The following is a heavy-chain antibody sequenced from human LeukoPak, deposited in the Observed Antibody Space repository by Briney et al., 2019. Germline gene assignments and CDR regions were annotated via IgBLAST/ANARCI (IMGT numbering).Heavy chain of an antibody. J-gene: IGHJ4*02. D-gene: IGHD3-3*01. CDR3: ANGQYYDFWSGYYPFDY. V-gene: IGHV4-39*07. CDR1: GGSISSSSYY. Sequence: SETLSLTCTVSGGSISSSSYYWGWIRQPPGKGLEWIGSIYHSGSTYYNPSLKSRVTISVDTSKNQFSLKLSSVTAADTAVYYCANGQYYDFWSGYYPFDYWGQGTLVTVSS. CDR2: IYHSGST.